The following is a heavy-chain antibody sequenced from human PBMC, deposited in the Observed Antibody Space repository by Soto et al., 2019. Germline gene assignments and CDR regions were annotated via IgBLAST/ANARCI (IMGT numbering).Heavy chain of an antibody. D-gene: IGHD3-3*01. CDR3: ATGLYARGFLEWLPYPGMDV. CDR1: GYTLTELS. Sequence: VASVKVSCKVSGYTLTELSMHWVRQAPGKGLEWMGGFDPEDGETIYAQKFQGRVTMTEDTSTDTAYMELSSLRSEDTAVYYCATGLYARGFLEWLPYPGMDVWGQGTTVTVSS. CDR2: FDPEDGET. V-gene: IGHV1-24*01. J-gene: IGHJ6*02.